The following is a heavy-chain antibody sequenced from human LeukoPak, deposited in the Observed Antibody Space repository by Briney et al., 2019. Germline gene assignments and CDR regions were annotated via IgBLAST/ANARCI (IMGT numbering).Heavy chain of an antibody. V-gene: IGHV3-9*01. CDR2: ISWNSGSI. D-gene: IGHD6-13*01. Sequence: PGGSLRLSCAASGFTFDDYAMHWVRQAPGKGLEWVSGISWNSGSIGYADSVKGRFTISRDNAKNSLYLQMNSLRAEDTALYYCVKDARQPPWSLEQQLTNWFDPWGQGTLVTVSS. J-gene: IGHJ5*02. CDR3: VKDARQPPWSLEQQLTNWFDP. CDR1: GFTFDDYA.